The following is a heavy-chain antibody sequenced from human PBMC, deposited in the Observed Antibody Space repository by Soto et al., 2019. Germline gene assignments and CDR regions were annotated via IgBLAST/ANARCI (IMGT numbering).Heavy chain of an antibody. Sequence: PGGSLRLSCAASGFTFSSYGMHWVRQAPGKGLEWVAVIWYDGSNKYYADSVKGRFTISRDNSKNTLYLQMNSLRAEDTAVYYCARDADGDTIFGAVIIPSYGMDVWGQGTTVTVSS. V-gene: IGHV3-33*01. D-gene: IGHD3-3*01. J-gene: IGHJ6*02. CDR2: IWYDGSNK. CDR3: ARDADGDTIFGAVIIPSYGMDV. CDR1: GFTFSSYG.